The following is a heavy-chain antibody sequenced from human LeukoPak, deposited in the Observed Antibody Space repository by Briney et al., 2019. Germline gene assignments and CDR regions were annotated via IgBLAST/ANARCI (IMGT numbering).Heavy chain of an antibody. J-gene: IGHJ4*02. V-gene: IGHV4-59*01. CDR1: GGSISSYY. D-gene: IGHD3-10*01. CDR2: IYYSGST. CDR3: ARVLRGAYYFDY. Sequence: SETLSLTCTVSGGSISSYYWSWIRQPPGKGLEWIGYIYYSGSTNYNPSLKSRVTVSVDTSKNQFSLKLTSVTAADTAVYYCARVLRGAYYFDYWGQGTLVTVSS.